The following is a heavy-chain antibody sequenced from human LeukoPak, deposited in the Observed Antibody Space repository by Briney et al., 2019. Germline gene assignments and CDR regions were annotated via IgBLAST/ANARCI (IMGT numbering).Heavy chain of an antibody. Sequence: GSLRLSCAASGFTFSSYAMHWVRQAPGKGLEWVAVISYDGSNKYYADSVKGRFTISRDNSKNTLYLQMNSLRAEDTAVYYCARDGYCSGGSCYSWDYWGQGTLVTVSS. D-gene: IGHD2-15*01. CDR2: ISYDGSNK. CDR1: GFTFSSYA. CDR3: ARDGYCSGGSCYSWDY. J-gene: IGHJ4*02. V-gene: IGHV3-30-3*01.